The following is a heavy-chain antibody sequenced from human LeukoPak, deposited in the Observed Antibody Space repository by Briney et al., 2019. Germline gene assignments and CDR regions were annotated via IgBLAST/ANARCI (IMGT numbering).Heavy chain of an antibody. Sequence: GGSLRLSCAAPGFTFSSYAMSWVRQAPGKGLEWVSAISGSGGSTYYADSVKGRFTVSRDNFKNTLYLQMNSLRAEDTALYYCARKLWHRNDCWGQGTLVTVSS. CDR3: ARKLWHRNDC. CDR2: ISGSGGST. V-gene: IGHV3-23*01. D-gene: IGHD3-16*01. CDR1: GFTFSSYA. J-gene: IGHJ4*02.